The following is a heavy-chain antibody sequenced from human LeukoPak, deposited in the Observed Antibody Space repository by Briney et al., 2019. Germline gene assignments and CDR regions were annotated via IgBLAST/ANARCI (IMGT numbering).Heavy chain of an antibody. CDR3: ARKSNYGSGSSFGY. J-gene: IGHJ4*02. CDR2: ISPNSGGA. Sequence: ASVKVSCKASGYTFTGYYMQWVRQAPGQGLEWMGWISPNSGGANYAQKFQGRVTMTRDTSISTVYMEASRLRPDDTAVYYCARKSNYGSGSSFGYWGQGTLVTVSS. D-gene: IGHD3-10*01. V-gene: IGHV1-2*02. CDR1: GYTFTGYY.